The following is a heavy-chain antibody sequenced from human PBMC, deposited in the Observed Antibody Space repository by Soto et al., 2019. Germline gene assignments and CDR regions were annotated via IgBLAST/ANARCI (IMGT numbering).Heavy chain of an antibody. CDR3: ARVATAMTYDF. J-gene: IGHJ4*02. Sequence: PGGSLRLSCAASGFSLSTNTMHWVRQVPGKGLEWVASISNDGRRKYYADFVKGRFTISRDTANNILYLEMNSLRAEDTSLYYCARVATAMTYDFWGQGTKVTVYS. V-gene: IGHV3-30*04. CDR2: ISNDGRRK. CDR1: GFSLSTNT. D-gene: IGHD2-21*02.